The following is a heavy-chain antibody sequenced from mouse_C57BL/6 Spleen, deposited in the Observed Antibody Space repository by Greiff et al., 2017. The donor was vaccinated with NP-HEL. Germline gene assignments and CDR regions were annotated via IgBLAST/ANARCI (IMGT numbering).Heavy chain of an antibody. CDR2: IDPENGDT. Sequence: VQLQQSGAELVRPGASVKLSCTASGFNFKDDYMHWVKQRPEQGLEWIGWIDPENGDTEYASKFQGKATITADTSSNTAYLQLSSLTSEDTAVYYCTRYDGYPFCAMDYWGQGTSVTVSS. J-gene: IGHJ4*01. D-gene: IGHD2-3*01. CDR1: GFNFKDDY. CDR3: TRYDGYPFCAMDY. V-gene: IGHV14-4*01.